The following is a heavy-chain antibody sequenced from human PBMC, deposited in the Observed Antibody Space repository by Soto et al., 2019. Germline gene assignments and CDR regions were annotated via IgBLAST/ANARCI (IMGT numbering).Heavy chain of an antibody. CDR3: ARESYYNWNDMGGMDV. Sequence: ASVKVSCKASGFRFNNYVIHWVRQAPGQRLEWMGWIHAGNGATEYSQNFQDRVNITRDTSANTGYMDLSRLTSEDTAVYYCARESYYNWNDMGGMDVWGQGKTVAVSS. J-gene: IGHJ6*02. CDR2: IHAGNGAT. V-gene: IGHV1-3*01. CDR1: GFRFNNYV. D-gene: IGHD1-20*01.